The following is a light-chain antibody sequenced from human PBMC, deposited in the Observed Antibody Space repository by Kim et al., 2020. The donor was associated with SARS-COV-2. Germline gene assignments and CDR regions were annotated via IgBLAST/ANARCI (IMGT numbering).Light chain of an antibody. V-gene: IGLV3-19*01. Sequence: ALVQTVRNTCQGGSLRSYYASCYQQKPGQAPVGVIYGKNNRPSGIPDRFSGSSSGNTASLTITGAQAEDEADYYCNSRDSSGNHWVFGGGTQLPVL. J-gene: IGLJ3*02. CDR2: GKN. CDR1: SLRSYY. CDR3: NSRDSSGNHWV.